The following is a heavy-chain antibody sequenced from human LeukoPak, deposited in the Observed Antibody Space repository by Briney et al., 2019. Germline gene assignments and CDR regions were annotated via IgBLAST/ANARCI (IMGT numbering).Heavy chain of an antibody. Sequence: GGTLRLSCAASGFTVITNDMTWVRQPPGKGLEWVSVLYSDGNTKYADSVQGRFTISRDNSKNTLYLQMNSLSPDDTAVYYCARGVEPLAANTLAYWGQGTLVTVSS. J-gene: IGHJ4*02. CDR3: ARGVEPLAANTLAY. CDR1: GFTVITND. D-gene: IGHD1-14*01. CDR2: LYSDGNT. V-gene: IGHV3-53*01.